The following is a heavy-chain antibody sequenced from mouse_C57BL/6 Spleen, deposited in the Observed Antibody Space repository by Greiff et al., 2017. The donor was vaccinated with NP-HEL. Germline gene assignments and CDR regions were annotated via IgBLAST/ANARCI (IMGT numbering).Heavy chain of an antibody. CDR1: GYTFTSYW. CDR3: ARYDGYCWYFDV. Sequence: VQLQQSGAELAKPGASVKLSCKASGYTFTSYWMHWVKQRPGQGLEWIGYINPSSVYTKSNQKFKDKATLTADTSSSTAYMQLSSLTYEYSAVYYCARYDGYCWYFDVWGKGTTVTVSS. D-gene: IGHD2-3*01. CDR2: INPSSVYT. J-gene: IGHJ1*03. V-gene: IGHV1-7*01.